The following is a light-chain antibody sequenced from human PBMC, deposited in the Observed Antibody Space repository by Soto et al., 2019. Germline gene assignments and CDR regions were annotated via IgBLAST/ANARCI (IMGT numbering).Light chain of an antibody. Sequence: QSVLTQPASVSGSPGQSITISCTGTGSDVGSYNLVSWYQQHPGKAPKLMIYEVSKRPSGVSNRFSGSKSGNTASLTISGLKAEDEAAYYCCSYAGSSTSFGTGTKVTVL. V-gene: IGLV2-23*02. CDR3: CSYAGSSTS. CDR1: GSDVGSYNL. CDR2: EVS. J-gene: IGLJ1*01.